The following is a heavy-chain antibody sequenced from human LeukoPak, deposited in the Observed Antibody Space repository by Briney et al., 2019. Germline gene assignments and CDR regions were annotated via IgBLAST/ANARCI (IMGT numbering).Heavy chain of an antibody. D-gene: IGHD4-17*01. CDR3: AGRRWGDYGMYYYYYMDV. Sequence: SETLSLTCTVSGGSISSYYWSWIRQPPGKGLEWIGYIYYSGSTNYNPSLKSRVTISVDTSKNQSALKLGPVTGADPAVYYFAGRRWGDYGMYYYYYMDVWGKGTTVTVSS. V-gene: IGHV4-59*01. J-gene: IGHJ6*03. CDR2: IYYSGST. CDR1: GGSISSYY.